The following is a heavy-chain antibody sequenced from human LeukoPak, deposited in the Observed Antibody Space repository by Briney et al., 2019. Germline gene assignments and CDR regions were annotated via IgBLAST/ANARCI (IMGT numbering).Heavy chain of an antibody. Sequence: GGSLRLSCAASGFTFSSYAMSWVRQAPRKGLEWVSAISGSGGTTYYADSVKGRFTISRDNSKNTLYLQMNSLRAEDTAVYYCAKYSYYDILTGPFDYWGQGTLVTVSS. J-gene: IGHJ4*02. CDR2: ISGSGGTT. D-gene: IGHD3-9*01. CDR1: GFTFSSYA. V-gene: IGHV3-23*01. CDR3: AKYSYYDILTGPFDY.